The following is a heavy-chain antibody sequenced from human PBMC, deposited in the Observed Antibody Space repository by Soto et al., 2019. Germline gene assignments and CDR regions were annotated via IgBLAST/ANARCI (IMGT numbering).Heavy chain of an antibody. CDR2: IHYSGNT. CDR3: ARDSLDSSGNFMRHPDAFDV. CDR1: GGSINSDGYY. V-gene: IGHV4-31*03. D-gene: IGHD3-22*01. Sequence: SETLSLTCTVSGGSINSDGYYWSWIRQHPGKGLEWIGYIHYSGNTYYNPSLKSRITISIDTSKNQFSLQLSSVTVADTAVYFCARDSLDSSGNFMRHPDAFDVWGQGAGVTVSS. J-gene: IGHJ3*01.